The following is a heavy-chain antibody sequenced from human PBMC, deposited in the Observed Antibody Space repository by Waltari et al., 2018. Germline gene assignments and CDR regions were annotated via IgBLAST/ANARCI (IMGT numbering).Heavy chain of an antibody. CDR2: IYHSGTT. CDR1: GGSVSSTDHY. V-gene: IGHV4-30-4*01. J-gene: IGHJ4*02. D-gene: IGHD3-22*01. Sequence: QVRLQESGPGLVKPSQTLSLTCTVSGGSVSSTDHYWSWIRRPPGKDLEWMGYIYHSGTTYVNPSLKSRVVMSVDASSNQSSLKLTSVTAADTAVYYGARLRVSSGSFFPDYWGQGTVVTVSS. CDR3: ARLRVSSGSFFPDY.